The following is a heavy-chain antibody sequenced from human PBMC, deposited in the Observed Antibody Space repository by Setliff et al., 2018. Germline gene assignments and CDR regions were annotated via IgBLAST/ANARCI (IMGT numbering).Heavy chain of an antibody. D-gene: IGHD2-21*01. CDR2: IRFDGINK. Sequence: PGGSLRLSCVASRFPFDTYGMHWVRQAPGKGLEWVAFIRFDGINKYYADSVKGRFTISRGNSDNTLYLQMNSLRVEDTAVYYCAKVKKPLIRGSAFDYWGQGTLVTVSS. J-gene: IGHJ4*02. CDR3: AKVKKPLIRGSAFDY. V-gene: IGHV3-30*02. CDR1: RFPFDTYG.